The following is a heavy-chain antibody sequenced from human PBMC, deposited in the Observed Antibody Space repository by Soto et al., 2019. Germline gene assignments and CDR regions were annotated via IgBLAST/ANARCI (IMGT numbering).Heavy chain of an antibody. V-gene: IGHV4-34*01. CDR3: ARLHCSIQYYYYMEV. CDR2: INPSGGT. J-gene: IGHJ6*03. Sequence: SETLSLTCAVYGGSFSGYYWSWIRQPPGKGLEWIGEINPSGGTNYNPSLKSRLTISVDTSKNQFSLKLSSVTAADTAVYYCARLHCSIQYYYYMEVWGKGTPVTVSS. D-gene: IGHD2-21*01. CDR1: GGSFSGYY.